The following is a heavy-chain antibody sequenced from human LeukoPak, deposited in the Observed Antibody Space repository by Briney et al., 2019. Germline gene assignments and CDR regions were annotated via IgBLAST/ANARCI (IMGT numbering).Heavy chain of an antibody. Sequence: GGSLRLSCAASGFTVSSYSMNWVRQAPGKGLEWVAVISYDGSTKYYADSVKGRFTISRDNSKNTVYLQMDSLRPEDTAVCYCARARGTTGTTRIAFDIWGKGTMVTVSS. V-gene: IGHV3-30*03. CDR2: ISYDGSTK. CDR3: ARARGTTGTTRIAFDI. D-gene: IGHD1-1*01. J-gene: IGHJ3*02. CDR1: GFTVSSYS.